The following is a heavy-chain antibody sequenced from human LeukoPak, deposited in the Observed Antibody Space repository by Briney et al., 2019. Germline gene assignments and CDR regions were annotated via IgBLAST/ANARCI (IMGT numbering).Heavy chain of an antibody. V-gene: IGHV4-39*01. CDR1: GGSISSSSYY. Sequence: SETLSLTCTVSGGSISSSSYYWGWIRQPPGKGLEWIGSIYYSGSTYYHPSLKSRVTISVDTSKSQFSLKLSSVTAADTAVYYCARQGDGHFDYWGQGTLVTVSS. CDR3: ARQGDGHFDY. CDR2: IYYSGST. J-gene: IGHJ4*02. D-gene: IGHD1-26*01.